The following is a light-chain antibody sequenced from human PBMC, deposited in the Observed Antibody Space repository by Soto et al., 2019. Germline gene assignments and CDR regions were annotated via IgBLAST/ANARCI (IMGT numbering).Light chain of an antibody. CDR3: QQYDSQPRT. J-gene: IGKJ1*01. Sequence: EIVLTQSPGTLSLSPGERATLSCRASQSVSSEYLAWYQQKPGQGPRPLMYGASNRATGIPDRFSGSRSGTDFTLTISRLEPEDFAVYYCQQYDSQPRTFGQGTKVEIK. V-gene: IGKV3-20*01. CDR1: QSVSSEY. CDR2: GAS.